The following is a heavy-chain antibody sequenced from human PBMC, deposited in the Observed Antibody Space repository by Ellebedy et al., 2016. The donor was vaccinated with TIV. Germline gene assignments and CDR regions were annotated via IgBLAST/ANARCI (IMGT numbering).Heavy chain of an antibody. D-gene: IGHD6-6*01. Sequence: AASVKVSCKASGYTFTGYYMHWVRQAPGQGLEWMGWINPSTGDTNYAQNFQGRVTMTRDTSITTAYMELTRLKSDDTAMYYCARVREEMIAAPYYYYGMDVWGQGTTVTVSS. CDR1: GYTFTGYY. CDR2: INPSTGDT. V-gene: IGHV1-2*02. CDR3: ARVREEMIAAPYYYYGMDV. J-gene: IGHJ6*02.